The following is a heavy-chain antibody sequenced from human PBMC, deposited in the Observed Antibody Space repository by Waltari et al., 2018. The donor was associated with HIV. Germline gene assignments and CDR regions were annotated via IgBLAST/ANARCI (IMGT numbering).Heavy chain of an antibody. CDR3: ARARLVSRGQYCSTTSCLPHYYYYYGMDV. D-gene: IGHD2-2*01. CDR1: GGSFSGSY. V-gene: IGHV4-34*01. Sequence: QVQLRQWGAGLLKPSETLSLTCAVYGGSFSGSYWSWIRQPPGKGLEWIGEINHSGSTNYNPSRKSRVPISVDTSKNQFSLKLTSVTAADTAVCYCARARLVSRGQYCSTTSCLPHYYYYYGMDVWGQGTTVTVSS. J-gene: IGHJ6*02. CDR2: INHSGST.